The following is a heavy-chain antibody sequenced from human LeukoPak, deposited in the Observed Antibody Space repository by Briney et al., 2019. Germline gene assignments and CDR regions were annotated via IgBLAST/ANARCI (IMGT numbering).Heavy chain of an antibody. Sequence: SETLSLTCTVSGGSISSYYWSWIRQPPGKGLEWIGFIYYSGSTNYNPSLKSRVTISADTSKNQFSLKVNSVTAADTAVYYCARAYYDFWSGSYYYYMDVWGKGTTVTVSS. D-gene: IGHD3-3*01. V-gene: IGHV4-59*01. CDR1: GGSISSYY. J-gene: IGHJ6*03. CDR2: IYYSGST. CDR3: ARAYYDFWSGSYYYYMDV.